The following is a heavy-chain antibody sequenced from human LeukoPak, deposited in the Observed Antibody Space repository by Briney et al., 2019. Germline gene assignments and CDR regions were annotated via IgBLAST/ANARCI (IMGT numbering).Heavy chain of an antibody. D-gene: IGHD2-15*01. J-gene: IGHJ5*02. Sequence: PGWSLRLSCTASGFTFSSYAMHWVRQAPGKGLEWMAGIIYVCSNKYYADSVKGRFTISRDNSKNTLYLQMNSLRAEDTAVYYCAREVVVAATPCNRFDHWGQGTLVTVSS. CDR3: AREVVVAATPCNRFDH. V-gene: IGHV3-30-3*01. CDR2: IIYVCSNK. CDR1: GFTFSSYA.